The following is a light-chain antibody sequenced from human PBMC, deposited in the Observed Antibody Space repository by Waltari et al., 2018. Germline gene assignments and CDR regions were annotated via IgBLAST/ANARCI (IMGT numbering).Light chain of an antibody. J-gene: IGLJ1*01. CDR2: EAT. CDR1: SSDIGTYNF. CDR3: CSYAGGTAYV. Sequence: SALTQPASVSGSPGQSITLSCTGTSSDIGTYNFVSWYPEYPGKAPKLIIYEATKRPSGVSDRFSASKSGNTASLTISGLQADDEADYSCCSYAGGTAYVFGTGTRVTVL. V-gene: IGLV2-23*01.